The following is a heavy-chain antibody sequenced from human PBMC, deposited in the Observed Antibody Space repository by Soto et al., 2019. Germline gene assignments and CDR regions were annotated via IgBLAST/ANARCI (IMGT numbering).Heavy chain of an antibody. CDR3: ARNWENYYDSSGYQNFDP. CDR2: ISAYNGNT. Sequence: GASVKVSCKASGYTFTTYGITWVRQAPGQGLEWMGWISAYNGNTNCAQKLQGRVTMTTDTSTSTAYMELRSLRSDDTAVYYCARNWENYYDSSGYQNFDPWGQGTLVTVSS. J-gene: IGHJ5*02. D-gene: IGHD3-22*01. CDR1: GYTFTTYG. V-gene: IGHV1-18*01.